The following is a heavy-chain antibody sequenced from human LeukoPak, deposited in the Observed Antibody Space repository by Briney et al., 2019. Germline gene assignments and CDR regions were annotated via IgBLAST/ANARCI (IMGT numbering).Heavy chain of an antibody. CDR2: INPNSGGT. D-gene: IGHD4-17*01. J-gene: IGHJ4*02. Sequence: GASVKVSCKASGYTFTGYYMHWVRQAPGQGLEWMGWINPNSGGTNYAQKFQGRVTMTRDTSISTAYMELSRLRSEDTAVYYCARDLDPNAPTVTTIYGAPYWGQGTLVTVSS. V-gene: IGHV1-2*02. CDR3: ARDLDPNAPTVTTIYGAPY. CDR1: GYTFTGYY.